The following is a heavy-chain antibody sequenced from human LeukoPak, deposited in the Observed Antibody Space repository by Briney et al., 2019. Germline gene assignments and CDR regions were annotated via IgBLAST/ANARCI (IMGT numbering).Heavy chain of an antibody. V-gene: IGHV4-39*01. D-gene: IGHD3-3*01. CDR2: IYYSGST. CDR1: GGSISSSSYY. J-gene: IGHJ5*02. CDR3: ARHMGVVIITWFDP. Sequence: SETLSLTCTVSGGSISSSSYYWGWIRQPPRKGLEWIGSIYYSGSTYYNPSLKSRVTISVDTSKNQFSLKLSSVTAADTAVYYCARHMGVVIITWFDPWGQGTLVTVSS.